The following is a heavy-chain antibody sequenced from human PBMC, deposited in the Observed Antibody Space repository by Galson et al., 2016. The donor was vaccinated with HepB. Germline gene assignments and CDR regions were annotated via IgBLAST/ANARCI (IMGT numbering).Heavy chain of an antibody. CDR2: INDSGSA. CDR1: GGSVRNHY. CDR3: ARGLYWSGYSQLDH. V-gene: IGHV4-34*01. Sequence: ETLSLTCAVSGGSVRNHYWSWIRQPPGKGLEWIGEINDSGSANYNPSLKSRVTLSVDTSKDQMSLNLTSVTAADTAMYFCARGLYWSGYSQLDHWGQGTLVTVSS. D-gene: IGHD2-15*01. J-gene: IGHJ4*02.